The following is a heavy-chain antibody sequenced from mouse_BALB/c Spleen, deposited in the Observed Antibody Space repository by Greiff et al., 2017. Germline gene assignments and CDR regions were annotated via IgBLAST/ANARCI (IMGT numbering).Heavy chain of an antibody. D-gene: IGHD2-4*01. J-gene: IGHJ3*01. CDR1: GFTFSSFG. V-gene: IGHV5-17*02. Sequence: EVQLVESGGGLVQPGGSRKLSCAASGFTFSSFGMHWVRQAPEKGLEWVAYISSGSSTIYYADTVKGRFTISRDNPKNTLFLQMTSLRSEDTAMYYCARVSTMITFAYWGQGTLVTVSA. CDR3: ARVSTMITFAY. CDR2: ISSGSSTI.